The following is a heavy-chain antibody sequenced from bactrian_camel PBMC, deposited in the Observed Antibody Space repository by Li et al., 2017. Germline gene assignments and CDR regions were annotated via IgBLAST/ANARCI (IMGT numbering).Heavy chain of an antibody. J-gene: IGHJ4*01. CDR3: ATSTGFWALQY. V-gene: IGHV3S1*01. Sequence: HVQLVESGGGLVQPGGSLRLSCAASGFTFSRYWMYWVRQAPGQGLEWVSTLNEGGEDTSYADSVKGRFTISRDNAKNTVYLQMNSLKFEDTAVYYCATSTGFWALQYWGEGTQVTVS. CDR1: GFTFSRYW. CDR2: LNEGGEDT. D-gene: IGHD8*01.